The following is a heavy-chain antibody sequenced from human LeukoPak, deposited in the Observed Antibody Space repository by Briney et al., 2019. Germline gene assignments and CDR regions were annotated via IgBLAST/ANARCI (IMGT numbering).Heavy chain of an antibody. D-gene: IGHD2-15*01. CDR3: AREIVVVVAATHYYYGMDV. J-gene: IGHJ6*02. Sequence: SVKVSCKASGYTFTSYGISWVRQAPGQGLEWMGRIIPILGIANYAQKFQGRVTITADKSTSTAYMELSSLRSEDTAVYYCAREIVVVVAATHYYYGMDVWGQGTTVTVSS. V-gene: IGHV1-69*04. CDR2: IIPILGIA. CDR1: GYTFTSYG.